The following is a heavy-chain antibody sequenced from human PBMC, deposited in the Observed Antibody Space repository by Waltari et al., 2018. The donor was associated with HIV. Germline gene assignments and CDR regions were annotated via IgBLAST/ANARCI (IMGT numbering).Heavy chain of an antibody. CDR1: GFTFRTFW. V-gene: IGHV3-74*01. J-gene: IGHJ6*02. Sequence: EVQLVESGGGLVQPGGSLRLSWAASGFTFRTFWLHWVRQTPGKGLVWVSGINSDGSSTTYADSVKGRFTISRDNPKNTLYLQMSSLRAEDTAVYFCARGRYYGMDVWGQGTTVTVSS. CDR2: INSDGSST. CDR3: ARGRYYGMDV.